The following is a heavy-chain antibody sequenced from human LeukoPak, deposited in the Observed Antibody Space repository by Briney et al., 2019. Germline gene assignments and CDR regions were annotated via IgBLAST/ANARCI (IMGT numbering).Heavy chain of an antibody. J-gene: IGHJ6*03. V-gene: IGHV4-38-2*02. CDR2: VYHNGET. Sequence: NPSETLSLTCTVSGYSLTTNYYWAWIRQSPGTGLEGIGSVYHNGETYYNPSLKSRVIISVDTSKSEFSLRLTSVTAADTAVYYCVTPRSWELSDMAVWGKGTTVIVSS. CDR1: GYSLTTNYY. D-gene: IGHD1-26*01. CDR3: VTPRSWELSDMAV.